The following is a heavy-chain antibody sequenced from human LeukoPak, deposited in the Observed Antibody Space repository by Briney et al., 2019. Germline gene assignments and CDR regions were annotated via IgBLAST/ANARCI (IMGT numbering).Heavy chain of an antibody. CDR2: IYYSGST. J-gene: IGHJ4*02. Sequence: SETLSLTCTVSGGSISSYYWSWIRQPPGKGLEWIGYIYYSGSTNYNPSLKSRVTISVDTSKNQFSLKLSSVTAADTAVYYCARDEWELLPLDYWGQGTLVTVSS. CDR3: ARDEWELLPLDY. V-gene: IGHV4-59*12. CDR1: GGSISSYY. D-gene: IGHD1-26*01.